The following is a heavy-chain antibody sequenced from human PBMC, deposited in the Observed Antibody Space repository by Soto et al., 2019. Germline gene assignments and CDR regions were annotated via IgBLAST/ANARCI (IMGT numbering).Heavy chain of an antibody. J-gene: IGHJ5*02. V-gene: IGHV4-31*03. CDR1: GGSISSGGSP. D-gene: IGHD6-19*01. Sequence: QVQLQESGPGLVKPSETLSLTCTVSGGSISSGGSPWTWIRQFPGRGLEWIGYVYYTGRTLYTPYLKSRVSISVDTSQNQCSLGLSSVTAADTAVYYCARGATLAGSFGWFDPWGLGTLVIVSS. CDR2: VYYTGRT. CDR3: ARGATLAGSFGWFDP.